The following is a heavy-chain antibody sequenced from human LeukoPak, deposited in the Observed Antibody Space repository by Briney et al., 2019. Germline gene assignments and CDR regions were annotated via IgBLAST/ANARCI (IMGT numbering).Heavy chain of an antibody. CDR2: IWYDGSNK. CDR1: GFTFSSYG. Sequence: GGSLRLSCAASGFTFSSYGMHWVRQAPGKGLEWVAVIWYDGSNKYYADSVKGRFTISRDNSKNTLYLQMNSLRAEDTAVYYCARGGKYSSWLDYWGQGTLVTVSS. CDR3: ARGGKYSSWLDY. J-gene: IGHJ4*02. D-gene: IGHD6-6*01. V-gene: IGHV3-30*19.